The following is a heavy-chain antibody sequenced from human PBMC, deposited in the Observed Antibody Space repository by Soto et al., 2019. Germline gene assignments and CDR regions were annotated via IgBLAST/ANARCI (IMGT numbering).Heavy chain of an antibody. V-gene: IGHV3-30*18. CDR3: AKAVATILGCAFDM. Sequence: QVQLVESGGGVVQPGRSLRLSCAASGFTFTNYGMHWVRQAPGEGLEWVAVISYDGSDKYYGDSVKGRFTISRDNSKNTVYLQMNSLRAEDTAVYYCAKAVATILGCAFDMWGQGTMVTVSS. CDR1: GFTFTNYG. J-gene: IGHJ3*02. CDR2: ISYDGSDK. D-gene: IGHD5-12*01.